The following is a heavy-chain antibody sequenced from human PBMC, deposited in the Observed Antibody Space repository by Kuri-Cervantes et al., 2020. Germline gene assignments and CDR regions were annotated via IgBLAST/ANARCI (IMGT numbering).Heavy chain of an antibody. CDR3: ARVGENTKYSNYWYFDL. V-gene: IGHV3-48*01. Sequence: GESLKISCAVSGFTFSSYSMNWVRQALGKGLEWISYISRSSDTIYYADSVEGRFTISRDNAKNSLYLQMNSLRAEDTAVYYCARVGENTKYSNYWYFDLWGRGTLVTVSS. D-gene: IGHD6-6*01. CDR2: ISRSSDTI. CDR1: GFTFSSYS. J-gene: IGHJ2*01.